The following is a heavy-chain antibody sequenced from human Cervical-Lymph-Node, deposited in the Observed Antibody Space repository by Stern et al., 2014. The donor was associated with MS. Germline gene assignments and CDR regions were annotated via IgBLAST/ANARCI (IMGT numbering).Heavy chain of an antibody. CDR2: IHNSGST. CDR1: GDSIDSSAYY. J-gene: IGHJ4*02. CDR3: AKSEGVRDLRFDF. D-gene: IGHD1-1*01. Sequence: QLQLQESGPGLVKPSETLSLTCTVSGDSIDSSAYYWGWIRQPPGKGLEWIGSIHNSGSTYFNPSLKSRVSISGDRSKKQFSLKLSSVTAADTAVYYCAKSEGVRDLRFDFWGQGTLVTVSS. V-gene: IGHV4-39*01.